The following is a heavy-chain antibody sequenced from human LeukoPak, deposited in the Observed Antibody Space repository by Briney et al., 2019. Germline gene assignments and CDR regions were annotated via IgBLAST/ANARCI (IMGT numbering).Heavy chain of an antibody. Sequence: SETLSLTCTVSGGSISSSSYYWGWIRQPPGKGLEWIGSIYYSGSTYYNPSLKSRVTISVDTSKNQFSLKLSSVTAADTAVYYCARHCGGKQTDYWGQGTLVTVSS. CDR3: ARHCGGKQTDY. J-gene: IGHJ4*02. V-gene: IGHV4-39*01. CDR2: IYYSGST. D-gene: IGHD4-23*01. CDR1: GGSISSSSYY.